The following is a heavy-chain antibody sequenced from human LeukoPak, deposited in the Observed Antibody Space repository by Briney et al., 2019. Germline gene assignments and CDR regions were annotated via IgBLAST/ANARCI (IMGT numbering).Heavy chain of an antibody. CDR3: AKYDRSSGYYRTIGA. Sequence: PGGSPRLSCAASGFTFSSYAMSWVRQAPGKGLEWVSAISGSGGSTYYADSVKGRFTISRDNSKNTLYLQMNSLRAEDTAIYYCAKYDRSSGYYRTIGAWGQGTLVTVSS. CDR1: GFTFSSYA. J-gene: IGHJ4*02. D-gene: IGHD3-22*01. CDR2: ISGSGGST. V-gene: IGHV3-23*01.